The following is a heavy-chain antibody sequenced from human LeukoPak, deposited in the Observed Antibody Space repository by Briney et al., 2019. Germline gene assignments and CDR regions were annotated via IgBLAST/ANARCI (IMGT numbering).Heavy chain of an antibody. J-gene: IGHJ4*02. CDR3: AKTGDLDY. Sequence: GGSLRLSCVASGFTFRSYAMTWVRQAPGKGLEWVSSISHIGANTYYADSVKGRFTISRDNSKNTLYLQMNSLRAEDTAVYYCAKTGDLDYWGQGTLVTVSS. CDR1: GFTFRSYA. D-gene: IGHD3-10*01. V-gene: IGHV3-23*01. CDR2: ISHIGANT.